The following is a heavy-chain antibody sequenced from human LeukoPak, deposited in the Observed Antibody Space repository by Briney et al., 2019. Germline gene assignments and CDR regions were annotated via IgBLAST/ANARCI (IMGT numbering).Heavy chain of an antibody. CDR2: IYPGDSDT. V-gene: IGHV5-51*01. Sequence: GESLKISCKGSGFTFASYWIAWVRQMPGKGLEWMGIIYPGDSDTRYSPSFQGQVTISADKSITTAYLQWSSLKASDTAMYYCGRQVETGTAFDIRGQGTMVTVSS. CDR1: GFTFASYW. D-gene: IGHD1-1*01. J-gene: IGHJ3*02. CDR3: GRQVETGTAFDI.